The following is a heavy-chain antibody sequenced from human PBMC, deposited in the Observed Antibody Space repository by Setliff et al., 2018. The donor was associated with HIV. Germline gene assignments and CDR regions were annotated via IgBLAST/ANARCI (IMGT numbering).Heavy chain of an antibody. J-gene: IGHJ4*02. CDR1: GFTLISYT. Sequence: GGSLRLSCVASGFTLISYTMNWVRQAPGKGLVWVSRINVDGSSISYADSVKGRFTISRDNAKNTLFLQMNSLRAEDTAVYYCARLPQDVRSSIDFWGQGTLVTV. V-gene: IGHV3-74*01. CDR3: ARLPQDVRSSIDF. CDR2: INVDGSSI. D-gene: IGHD6-6*01.